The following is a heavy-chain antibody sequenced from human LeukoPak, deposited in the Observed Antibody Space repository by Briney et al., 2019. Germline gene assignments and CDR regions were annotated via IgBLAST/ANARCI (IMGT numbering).Heavy chain of an antibody. CDR1: GGSVSSGSYY. Sequence: SETLSLTCTVSGGSVSSGSYYWSWIRQPPGKGLEWIGYTYYSGSTNYNPSLKSRVTISVDTSKNQFSLKLSSVTAADTAVYYCARGSGRDGYFDYWGQGTLVTVSS. CDR2: TYYSGST. V-gene: IGHV4-61*01. CDR3: ARGSGRDGYFDY. D-gene: IGHD2-15*01. J-gene: IGHJ4*02.